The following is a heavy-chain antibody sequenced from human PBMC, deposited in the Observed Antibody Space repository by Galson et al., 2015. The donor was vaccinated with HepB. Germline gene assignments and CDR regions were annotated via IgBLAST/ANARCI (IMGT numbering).Heavy chain of an antibody. Sequence: SVKVSCKASGYTFTSYDINWVRQATGQGLEWMGWMNPNSGNTGYAQKFQGRVTMTRNTSISTAYMELSSLRSEDTAVYYCARFTGGPVGYCSSTSCYLDSWFDPWGQGTLVTVSS. CDR2: MNPNSGNT. J-gene: IGHJ5*02. CDR3: ARFTGGPVGYCSSTSCYLDSWFDP. CDR1: GYTFTSYD. V-gene: IGHV1-8*01. D-gene: IGHD2-2*01.